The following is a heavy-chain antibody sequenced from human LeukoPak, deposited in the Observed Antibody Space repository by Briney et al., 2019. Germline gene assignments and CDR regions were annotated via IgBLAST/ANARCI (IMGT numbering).Heavy chain of an antibody. CDR3: ARNTETAIPLPYYFDY. D-gene: IGHD2-21*02. J-gene: IGHJ4*02. CDR1: GYTFTSYG. V-gene: IGHV1-18*01. Sequence: GASVKVSCKASGYTFTSYGISWVRQAPGQGLEWMGWISAYNGNTNYAQKFQGRVTMTTDTSTSTAYMELRSLRSEDTAVYYCARNTETAIPLPYYFDYWGQGTLVTVSS. CDR2: ISAYNGNT.